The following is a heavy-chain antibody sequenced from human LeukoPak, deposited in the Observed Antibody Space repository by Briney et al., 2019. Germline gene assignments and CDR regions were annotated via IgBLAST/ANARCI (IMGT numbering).Heavy chain of an antibody. CDR2: INHSGST. J-gene: IGHJ4*02. V-gene: IGHV4-34*01. D-gene: IGHD6-13*01. CDR3: ARGLGLAAAGNLYYFDY. CDR1: GGSFSGYY. Sequence: SETLSLTCAVYGGSFSGYYWSWIRQPPGKGLEWIGEINHSGSTNYNPSLKSRVTISVDTSKNQFSLKLSSVTAADTAVSYCARGLGLAAAGNLYYFDYWGQGTLVTVSS.